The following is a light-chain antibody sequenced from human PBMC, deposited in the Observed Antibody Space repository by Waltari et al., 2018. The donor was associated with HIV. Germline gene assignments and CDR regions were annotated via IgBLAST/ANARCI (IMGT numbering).Light chain of an antibody. V-gene: IGLV2-8*01. CDR2: DVT. J-gene: IGLJ2*01. CDR1: SSDVGGYNY. Sequence: QSALTQPPSASGSPGQSVTISCTGTSSDVGGYNYVSWYQQPPGKAPKLILYDVTKRPSGVPERFVGSKAGDTASLTVSGLQAEDEADYYCSSYANNNNLDDVVFGGGTKLTVL. CDR3: SSYANNNNLDDVV.